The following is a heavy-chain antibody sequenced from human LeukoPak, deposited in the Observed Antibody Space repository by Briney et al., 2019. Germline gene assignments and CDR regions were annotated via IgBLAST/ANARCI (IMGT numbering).Heavy chain of an antibody. CDR3: ARVPSWKGYMDV. CDR1: GFTFSSYA. CDR2: ISGSGGST. Sequence: GGSLRLSCAASGFTFSSYAMSWVRQAPGKGLEWVSAISGSGGSTYYADSVKGRFTISRDNAKNSLYLQMSSLRAEDTAVYYCARVPSWKGYMDVWGKGTTVTVSS. D-gene: IGHD1-1*01. V-gene: IGHV3-23*01. J-gene: IGHJ6*03.